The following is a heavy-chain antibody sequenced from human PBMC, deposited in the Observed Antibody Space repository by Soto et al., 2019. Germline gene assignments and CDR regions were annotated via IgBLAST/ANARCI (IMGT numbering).Heavy chain of an antibody. CDR2: ISSSGTTI. V-gene: IGHV3-11*01. D-gene: IGHD1-1*01. Sequence: QVQLVESGGGLVKPGGSLRLSCAASGFTFSDCYMTWLRQAPGKGLEWVAYISSSGTTIYYADSVKGRFTISRDNTKNSLYLRMNSLRDEDTAMYYCATPPYNYPTVWGQGTLVTVSS. J-gene: IGHJ4*02. CDR1: GFTFSDCY. CDR3: ATPPYNYPTV.